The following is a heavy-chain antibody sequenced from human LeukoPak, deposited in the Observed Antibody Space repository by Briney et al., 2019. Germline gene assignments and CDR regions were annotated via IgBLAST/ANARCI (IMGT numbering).Heavy chain of an antibody. CDR3: ARLGSSGWNGPGY. Sequence: ASVKVSCKASGYTFTSYGISWVRQAPGQGLEWMGWISAYNGNTNYAQNLQGRVTMTTDTSMSTGYMERRSLRSDDTAVYYCARLGSSGWNGPGYWGQGTLVTVSS. J-gene: IGHJ4*02. D-gene: IGHD6-19*01. CDR2: ISAYNGNT. V-gene: IGHV1-18*01. CDR1: GYTFTSYG.